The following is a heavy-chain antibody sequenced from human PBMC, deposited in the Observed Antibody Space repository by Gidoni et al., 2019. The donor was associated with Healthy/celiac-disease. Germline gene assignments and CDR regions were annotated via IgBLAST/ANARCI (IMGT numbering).Heavy chain of an antibody. V-gene: IGHV1-69*06. CDR1: GGPFSSYA. J-gene: IGHJ6*03. D-gene: IGHD3-10*01. CDR2: TIPIFGTA. CDR3: ARGPGRDFQSMDV. Sequence: QVQLVQSGAEVKKPGSSVKVPCKASGGPFSSYAISWVRQAPGQGREWRGGTIPIFGTANYAQKFQGRVTITADKSTSTAYMELSSLRSEDTAVYYCARGPGRDFQSMDVWGKGTTVTVSS.